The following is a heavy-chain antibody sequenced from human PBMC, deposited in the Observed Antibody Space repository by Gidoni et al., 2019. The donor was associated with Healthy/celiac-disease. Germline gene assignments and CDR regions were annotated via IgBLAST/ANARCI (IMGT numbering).Heavy chain of an antibody. CDR1: GYTFTSYD. Sequence: QVQLVQSGAGVKKPGASVKVSCKAYGYTFTSYDIKWVRHATGQGLEWMGWMNPNSGNTGYAQNFQGRVTMTRNTSISTAYMELSSLRSEDTAVYYCARGVTMIVGYGFDPWGQGTLVTVSS. D-gene: IGHD3-22*01. CDR3: ARGVTMIVGYGFDP. J-gene: IGHJ5*02. V-gene: IGHV1-8*01. CDR2: MNPNSGNT.